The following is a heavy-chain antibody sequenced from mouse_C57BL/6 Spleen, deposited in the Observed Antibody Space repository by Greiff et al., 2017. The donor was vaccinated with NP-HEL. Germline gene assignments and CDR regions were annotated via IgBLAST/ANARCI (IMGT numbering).Heavy chain of an antibody. J-gene: IGHJ4*01. CDR2: IDPENGDT. V-gene: IGHV14-4*01. D-gene: IGHD2-10*02. Sequence: VQLQQSGAELVRPGASVKLSCTASGFNIKDDYMHWVKQRPEQGLEWIGWIDPENGDTEYASKFQGKATITADPSSNTAYLQLSSLTSGDTAFYYCTPSSNYYAMDYWGQGTSVTV. CDR3: TPSSNYYAMDY. CDR1: GFNIKDDY.